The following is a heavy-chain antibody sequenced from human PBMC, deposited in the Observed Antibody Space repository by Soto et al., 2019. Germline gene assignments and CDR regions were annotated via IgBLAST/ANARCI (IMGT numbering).Heavy chain of an antibody. CDR2: ISSSSSYI. J-gene: IGHJ4*02. CDR1: GFTFSSYS. CDR3: ARDLNTYYDFWSGYYDY. D-gene: IGHD3-3*01. V-gene: IGHV3-21*01. Sequence: EVQLVESGGGLVKPGGSLRLSCAASGFTFSSYSMNWVRQAPGKGVEWVSSISSSSSYIYYADSVKGRFTISRDNAKNSLYLQMNRLRAEETAVYYCARDLNTYYDFWSGYYDYWGQGTLVTVSS.